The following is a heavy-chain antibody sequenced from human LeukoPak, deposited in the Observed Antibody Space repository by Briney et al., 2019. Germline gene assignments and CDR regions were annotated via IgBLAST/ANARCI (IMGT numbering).Heavy chain of an antibody. D-gene: IGHD2-15*01. J-gene: IGHJ6*03. CDR1: GFTFSSYA. CDR3: AKGQGVAASYYYMDV. V-gene: IGHV3-23*01. CDR2: ISGSGGST. Sequence: GSLRLSCAASGFTFSSYAMSWVRQAPGRGLEWVSAISGSGGSTYYADSVKGRFTISRDNSKNTLYLQMNSLRAEDTAVYYCAKGQGVAASYYYMDVWGKGTTFTVSS.